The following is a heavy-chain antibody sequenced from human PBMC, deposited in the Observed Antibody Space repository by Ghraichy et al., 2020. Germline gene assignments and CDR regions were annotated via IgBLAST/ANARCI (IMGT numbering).Heavy chain of an antibody. D-gene: IGHD3-3*01. J-gene: IGHJ5*02. CDR3: ARTWSGPGGPRNWFDP. Sequence: SETLSLTCAVSGYSISSSNWWGWIRQPPGKGLEWIGYIYYSGSTYYNPSLKSRVTMSVDTSKNQFSLKLSSVTAVDTAVYYCARTWSGPGGPRNWFDPWGQGTLVTVSS. CDR1: GYSISSSNW. CDR2: IYYSGST. V-gene: IGHV4-28*01.